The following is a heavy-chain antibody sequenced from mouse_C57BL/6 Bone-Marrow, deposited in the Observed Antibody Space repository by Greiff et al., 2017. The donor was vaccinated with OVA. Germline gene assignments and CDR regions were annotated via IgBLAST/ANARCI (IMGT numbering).Heavy chain of an antibody. J-gene: IGHJ2*01. CDR2: IWRGGST. CDR1: GFSLTSYG. V-gene: IGHV2-5*01. Sequence: VKLQESGPGLVQPSQSLSITCTVSGFSLTSYGVHWVRQSPGKGLEWLGVIWRGGSTDYNAAFMSRLSITKDNSKSQVFFKMNSLQADDTAIYYCAKGGGYSPDYFDYWGQGTTLTVSS. CDR3: AKGGGYSPDYFDY. D-gene: IGHD2-3*01.